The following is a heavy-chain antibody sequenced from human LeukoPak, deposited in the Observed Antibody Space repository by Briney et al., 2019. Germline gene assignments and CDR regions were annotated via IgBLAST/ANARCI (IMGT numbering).Heavy chain of an antibody. J-gene: IGHJ4*02. V-gene: IGHV4-4*07. D-gene: IGHD2/OR15-2a*01. Sequence: SETLSLTCTVSGGSVSSNYWSWIRQPAGKGLEWIGRIYNGGSTNYNPSLESRVTISIDRPKNQFSLKLTSVTAADTAVYYCANSISMDFEFWGQGTLVTVSS. CDR1: GGSVSSNY. CDR3: ANSISMDFEF. CDR2: IYNGGST.